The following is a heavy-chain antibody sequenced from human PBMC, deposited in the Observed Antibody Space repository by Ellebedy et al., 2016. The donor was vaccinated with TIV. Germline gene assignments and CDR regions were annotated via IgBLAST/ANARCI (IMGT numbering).Heavy chain of an antibody. CDR2: IYYSGST. V-gene: IGHV4-30-4*01. J-gene: IGHJ4*02. CDR3: ARGGNGVMAY. D-gene: IGHD3-16*01. Sequence: SETLSLXXTVSGGSISSGDYYWSWIRQPPGKGLEWIGYIYYSGSTYYNPSLKSRVTISVDRSKNQFSLKLSSVTAADTAVYYCARGGNGVMAYWGQGTLVTVSS. CDR1: GGSISSGDYY.